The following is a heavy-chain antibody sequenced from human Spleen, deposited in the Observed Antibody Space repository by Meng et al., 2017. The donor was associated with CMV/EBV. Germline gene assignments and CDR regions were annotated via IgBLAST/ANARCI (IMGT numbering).Heavy chain of an antibody. CDR1: GFTFSTYW. J-gene: IGHJ4*02. CDR3: AKDVSDTAMEY. V-gene: IGHV3-7*01. Sequence: GESLKISCAASGFTFSTYWMTWVRQAPGKGLEWVANIKQDGSEKYYVDSVKGRFTISRDNSKNTLYLQMNSLRAEDTAVYYCAKDVSDTAMEYWGQGTLVTVSS. D-gene: IGHD5-18*01. CDR2: IKQDGSEK.